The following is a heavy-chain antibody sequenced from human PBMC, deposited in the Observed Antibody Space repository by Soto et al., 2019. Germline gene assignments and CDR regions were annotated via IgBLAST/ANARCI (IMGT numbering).Heavy chain of an antibody. V-gene: IGHV6-1*01. CDR2: TYYRSKWYN. CDR1: GDSVSSNSAA. J-gene: IGHJ3*02. D-gene: IGHD3-3*01. Sequence: SQTLSLTCAISGDSVSSNSAAWNWIRQSPSRGLEWLGRTYYRSKWYNDYAVSVKSRITINPDTSKNQFSLQLNSVTPEDTAVYYCARMGAVFWSGYYPVGAFDIWGQGTMVTVSS. CDR3: ARMGAVFWSGYYPVGAFDI.